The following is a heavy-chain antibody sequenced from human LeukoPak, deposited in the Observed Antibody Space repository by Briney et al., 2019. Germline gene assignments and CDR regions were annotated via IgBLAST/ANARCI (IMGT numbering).Heavy chain of an antibody. V-gene: IGHV3-7*01. CDR1: GFTLNYYW. CDR3: ARVRKLRTRGVMDPLDY. J-gene: IGHJ4*02. D-gene: IGHD3-10*01. CDR2: IQQDGSEK. Sequence: PGGSLRLSCAASGFTLNYYWLTWVRQAPGKGLEWVANIQQDGSEKYYVDSVKGRFIISRDNAKNSLYLQMNSLRAEDTAVYYCARVRKLRTRGVMDPLDYWGQGTLVTASS.